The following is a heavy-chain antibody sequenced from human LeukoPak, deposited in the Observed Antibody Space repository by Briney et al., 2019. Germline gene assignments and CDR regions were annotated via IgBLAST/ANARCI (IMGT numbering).Heavy chain of an antibody. V-gene: IGHV3-23*01. J-gene: IGHJ6*02. Sequence: PGGSLRLSCAASGFTFSSYDMTWVRQAPGRGLEWVSANSGSGGSTYYAASVKGRFTISRDNSRNKLYLQMNTLRAEDTAVYYCAKGGRLRYFDDRVGYYGMDVWGQGTTVTVSS. CDR3: AKGGRLRYFDDRVGYYGMDV. CDR1: GFTFSSYD. CDR2: NSGSGGST. D-gene: IGHD3-9*01.